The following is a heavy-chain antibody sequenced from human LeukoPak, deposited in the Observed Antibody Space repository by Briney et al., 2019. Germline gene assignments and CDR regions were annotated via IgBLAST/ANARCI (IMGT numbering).Heavy chain of an antibody. J-gene: IGHJ5*02. CDR1: GGTFSSYA. Sequence: ASVKVSCKASGGTFSSYAISWVRQAPGQGLEWMGGIIPIFGTTNYAQKFQGRVTITADKSTSTAYMELTSLRSEDTAVYYCARDGWFCSGGSCYNWFDPWGQGTLVTVSS. CDR2: IIPIFGTT. CDR3: ARDGWFCSGGSCYNWFDP. D-gene: IGHD2-15*01. V-gene: IGHV1-69*06.